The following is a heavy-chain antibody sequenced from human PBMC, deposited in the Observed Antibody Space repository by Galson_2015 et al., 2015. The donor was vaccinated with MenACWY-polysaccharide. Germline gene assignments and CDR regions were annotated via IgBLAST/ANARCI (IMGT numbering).Heavy chain of an antibody. CDR1: GFVFNNYW. J-gene: IGHJ4*02. D-gene: IGHD2-8*02. CDR2: IKHDGSET. V-gene: IGHV3-7*01. CDR3: VRDWWCGRATCYYFDF. Sequence: SLRLSCAASGFVFNNYWMSWIRQSPGKGLERVANIKHDGSETYYLDSVKGRFVVSRDNARNSLYLQMNSLRAEDTAVYYCVRDWWCGRATCYYFDFWGQGTLVTVSS.